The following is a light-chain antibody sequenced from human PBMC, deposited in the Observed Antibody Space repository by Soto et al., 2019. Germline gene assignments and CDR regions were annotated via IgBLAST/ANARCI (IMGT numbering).Light chain of an antibody. Sequence: EIVLTQSPGTLSLSPGERATLSCRASQSIRSHYLAWYQQKPGQAPRLLISGAHNRAPGIPDRFSGSESGRDFTLRISRLEREDFEVYYCQQYCSSVTFGQGTKVDIK. CDR3: QQYCSSVT. J-gene: IGKJ1*01. CDR2: GAH. V-gene: IGKV3-20*01. CDR1: QSIRSHY.